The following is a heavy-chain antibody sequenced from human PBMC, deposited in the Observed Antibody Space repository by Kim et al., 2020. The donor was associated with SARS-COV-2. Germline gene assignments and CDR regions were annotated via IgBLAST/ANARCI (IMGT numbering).Heavy chain of an antibody. CDR1: GGSISSGGYY. Sequence: SETLSLTCTVSGGSISSGGYYWSWIRQHPGKGLEWIGYIYYSGSTYYNPSLKSRVTISVDTSKNQFSLKLSSVTAADTAVYYCARGPFSTVTNNWFDPWGQGTLVTVSS. CDR2: IYYSGST. J-gene: IGHJ5*02. CDR3: ARGPFSTVTNNWFDP. V-gene: IGHV4-31*03. D-gene: IGHD4-17*01.